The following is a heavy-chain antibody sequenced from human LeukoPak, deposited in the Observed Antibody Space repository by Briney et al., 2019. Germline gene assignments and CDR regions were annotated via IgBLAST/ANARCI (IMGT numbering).Heavy chain of an antibody. D-gene: IGHD2-2*01. CDR3: AKDSLAYCTSSSCFDFAF. J-gene: IGHJ4*01. Sequence: GGSLRLSCAASGFTVSSNYMSWVRQAPGKGLEWVSGISVAGSKRHYADSVKGRFTISRDNSKNTLYLQMNSLRAEDTALYYCAKDSLAYCTSSSCFDFAFWGQGALVTVSS. CDR2: ISVAGSKR. CDR1: GFTVSSNY. V-gene: IGHV3-23*01.